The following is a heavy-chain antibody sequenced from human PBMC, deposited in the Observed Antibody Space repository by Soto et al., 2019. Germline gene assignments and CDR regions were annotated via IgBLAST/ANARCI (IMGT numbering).Heavy chain of an antibody. Sequence: SETLSLTCAVYGGSLGSYYWIWIRQPPGKGLDWIGYVFYTGRANYNASLKSRVSISLDTSNYQFSLKLSSVTAADTAVYYCARDGDGRMTTNPYYYNGMDVWGPGTTVTVSS. CDR2: VFYTGRA. CDR1: GGSLGSYY. V-gene: IGHV4-59*01. D-gene: IGHD4-4*01. CDR3: ARDGDGRMTTNPYYYNGMDV. J-gene: IGHJ6*02.